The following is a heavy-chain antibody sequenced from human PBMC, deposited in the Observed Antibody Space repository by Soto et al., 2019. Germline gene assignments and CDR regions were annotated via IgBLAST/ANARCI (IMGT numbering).Heavy chain of an antibody. V-gene: IGHV4-4*07. Sequence: PSETLSLTCTVSGGSISSYYWSWIRQPAGKGLEWIGRIYTSGSTNYNPSLKSRVTMSVDTSKNQFSLKLSSVTAADTAVYYCARVFPSDKAMAYYFDYWGQGTLVTVSS. CDR2: IYTSGST. D-gene: IGHD5-18*01. CDR1: GGSISSYY. CDR3: ARVFPSDKAMAYYFDY. J-gene: IGHJ4*02.